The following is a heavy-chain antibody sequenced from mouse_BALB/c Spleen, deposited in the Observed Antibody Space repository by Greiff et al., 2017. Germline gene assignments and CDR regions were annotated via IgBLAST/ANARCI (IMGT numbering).Heavy chain of an antibody. CDR2: IDPANGNT. J-gene: IGHJ1*01. CDR3: ASDGYFDV. V-gene: IGHV14-3*02. Sequence: EVQLHQSGAELVKPGASVKLSCTASGFNIKDTYMHWVKQRPEQGLEWIGRIDPANGNTKYDPKFQGKATITADTSSNTAYLQLSSLTSEDTAVYYCASDGYFDVWGAGTTVTVSS. CDR1: GFNIKDTY.